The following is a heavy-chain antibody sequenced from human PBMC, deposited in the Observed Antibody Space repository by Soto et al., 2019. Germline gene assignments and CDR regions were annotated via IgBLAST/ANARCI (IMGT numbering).Heavy chain of an antibody. Sequence: ASVKVSCKASGYTFTGYYMHWVRQAPGQGLEGMGWINPNSGGTNYAQKFQGWVTMTRDTSISTAYMELSRLRSDDTAVYYCARVHCSSTSCYWFDPWGQGTLVTVSS. J-gene: IGHJ5*02. CDR1: GYTFTGYY. CDR2: INPNSGGT. V-gene: IGHV1-2*04. D-gene: IGHD2-2*01. CDR3: ARVHCSSTSCYWFDP.